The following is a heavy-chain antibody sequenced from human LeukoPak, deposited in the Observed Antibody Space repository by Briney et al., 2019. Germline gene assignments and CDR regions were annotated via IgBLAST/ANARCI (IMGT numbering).Heavy chain of an antibody. V-gene: IGHV3-21*01. J-gene: IGHJ4*02. CDR2: ISSSSGYK. CDR1: GFTFSSYS. Sequence: GGSLRLSCAASGFTFSSYSMNWVRQAPGKGLEWVSSISSSSGYKYYADSVKGRFAISRDNAKNSLYLQMNSLRAEDTAVYYCARDTDFITMLVVATKFDYWRQGTLVTVST. CDR3: ARDTDFITMLVVATKFDY. D-gene: IGHD3-22*01.